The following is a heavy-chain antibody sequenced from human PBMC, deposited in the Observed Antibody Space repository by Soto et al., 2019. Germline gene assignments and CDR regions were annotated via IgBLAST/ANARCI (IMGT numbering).Heavy chain of an antibody. CDR1: GFAFISHG. CDR3: AKERTYYYGSGSYHHYGMDV. CDR2: MWYDGSNK. Sequence: GGSLRLSCAASGFAFISHGMHWVRQAPGKGLEWVAVMWYDGSNKYYADSVKDRFTVSRDDSKNILYLQMNSLRAEDTAVYYCAKERTYYYGSGSYHHYGMDVWGQGTTVTVSS. V-gene: IGHV3-33*06. D-gene: IGHD3-10*01. J-gene: IGHJ6*02.